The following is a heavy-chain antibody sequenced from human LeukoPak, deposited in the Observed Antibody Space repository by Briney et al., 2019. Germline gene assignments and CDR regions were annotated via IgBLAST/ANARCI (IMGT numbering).Heavy chain of an antibody. Sequence: GGSLRLSCVASGFTFSSYSMNWVRQAPGKGLEWVSSMTGSSSHIYYADSVKGRFTISRDNAKNSLYLQMNSLRAEDTAIYFCAREGNQWDLGRPFDYWGQGTLVTVSS. CDR1: GFTFSSYS. J-gene: IGHJ4*02. D-gene: IGHD1-26*01. V-gene: IGHV3-21*01. CDR3: AREGNQWDLGRPFDY. CDR2: MTGSSSHI.